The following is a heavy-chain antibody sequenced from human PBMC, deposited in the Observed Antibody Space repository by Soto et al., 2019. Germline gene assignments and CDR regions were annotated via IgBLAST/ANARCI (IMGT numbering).Heavy chain of an antibody. J-gene: IGHJ5*02. Sequence: QVQLVESGGGEVQPGRSLRLSCAASGFTFNTFSMHWVRQPPGKGLEWVAVISHDGSNKYDADSVKGRFTISRDNSKNTLYLQMNSLRVEDTAVYYCAKEGGPWGQGTLVTVSS. CDR1: GFTFNTFS. CDR3: AKEGGP. CDR2: ISHDGSNK. V-gene: IGHV3-30*04.